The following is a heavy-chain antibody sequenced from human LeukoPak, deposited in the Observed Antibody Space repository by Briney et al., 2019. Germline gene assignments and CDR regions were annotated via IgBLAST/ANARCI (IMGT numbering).Heavy chain of an antibody. V-gene: IGHV3-7*01. Sequence: PGGSLRLSCAASGFTFSSYWMSWVRQAPGKGLEWVANIKQDGIEKYYVDSVRCRFTISRDKAKNSLYLQRNSLRAEDTAVYYCASLSGSFHAWEIDYWGPGTLVNVSS. D-gene: IGHD1-26*01. CDR3: ASLSGSFHAWEIDY. CDR1: GFTFSSYW. CDR2: IKQDGIEK. J-gene: IGHJ4*02.